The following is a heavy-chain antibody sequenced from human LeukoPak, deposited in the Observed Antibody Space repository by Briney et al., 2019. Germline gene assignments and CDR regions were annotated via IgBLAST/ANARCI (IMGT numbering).Heavy chain of an antibody. CDR2: ISSSSSYI. CDR1: GFTFSSYS. CDR3: ARDQQYSSGCPDY. V-gene: IGHV3-21*01. D-gene: IGHD6-19*01. J-gene: IGHJ4*02. Sequence: GGSLRLSCAASGFTFSSYSMNWVRQAPGKGLGWVSSISSSSSYIYYADSVKGRFTISRDNAKNSLYLQMNSLRAEDTAVYYCARDQQYSSGCPDYWGQGTLVTVSS.